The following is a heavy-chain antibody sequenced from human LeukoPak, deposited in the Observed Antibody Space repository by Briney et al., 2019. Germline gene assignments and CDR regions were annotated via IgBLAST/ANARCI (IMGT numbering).Heavy chain of an antibody. CDR3: AINYGEYPPDS. J-gene: IGHJ4*02. D-gene: IGHD4-17*01. V-gene: IGHV4-59*01. CDR1: GGSITSYY. Sequence: SETLSLTCTVSGGSITSYYWSWIRQPPGKGLEWIGYIYYNGNNNYNPSLKSRVTMSVDTSKNQFSLMLTSVTAADTAMYSCAINYGEYPPDSWGQGTLVTVSS. CDR2: IYYNGNN.